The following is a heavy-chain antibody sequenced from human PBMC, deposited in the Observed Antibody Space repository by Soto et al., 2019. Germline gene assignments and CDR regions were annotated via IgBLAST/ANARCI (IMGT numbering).Heavy chain of an antibody. D-gene: IGHD2-15*01. J-gene: IGHJ4*02. CDR2: INISGRMT. Sequence: GESLKISCAGAGFIFRDYFMTWIRQSPGKGLEWVADINISGRMTHYADSVKGRFTMSRDNDKKSLYLQMDSLRVGDTAVYYCARLGVASHHFDHWGQGTLVTVSS. V-gene: IGHV3-11*01. CDR3: ARLGVASHHFDH. CDR1: GFIFRDYF.